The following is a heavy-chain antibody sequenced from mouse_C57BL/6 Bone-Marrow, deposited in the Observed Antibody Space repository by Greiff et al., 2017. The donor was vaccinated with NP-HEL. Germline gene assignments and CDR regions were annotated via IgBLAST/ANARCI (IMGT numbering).Heavy chain of an antibody. V-gene: IGHV1-54*01. CDR2: INPGSGGT. D-gene: IGHD1-1*01. J-gene: IGHJ3*01. Sequence: VQLVESGAELVRPGTSVKVSCKASGYAFTNYLIEWVKQRPGQGLEWIGVINPGSGGTNYNEKFKGKATLTADKSSSTAYMQLSSLTSEDSAVYFCARNYGSSRGFAYWGQGTLVTVSA. CDR1: GYAFTNYL. CDR3: ARNYGSSRGFAY.